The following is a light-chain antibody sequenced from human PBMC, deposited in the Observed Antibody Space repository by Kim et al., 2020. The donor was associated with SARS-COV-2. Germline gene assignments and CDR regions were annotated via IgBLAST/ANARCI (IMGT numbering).Light chain of an antibody. V-gene: IGKV3-20*01. CDR3: HQYGGSPGT. Sequence: PVDSVTLSCRASQSVSRNYLAWYQHKPGQAPRLRVYGASSRAAGIPDRFSGSGSGTDFTLPICSLFPEVFAVYYCHQYGGSPGTFGQGTKVDIK. J-gene: IGKJ1*01. CDR2: GAS. CDR1: QSVSRNY.